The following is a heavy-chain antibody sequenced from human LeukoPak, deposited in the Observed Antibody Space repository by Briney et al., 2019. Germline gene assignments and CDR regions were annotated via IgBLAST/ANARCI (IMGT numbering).Heavy chain of an antibody. CDR3: ARGLRFPYYYYYYYMDV. V-gene: IGHV1-69*13. Sequence: ASVKVSCKASGGTFSSYAISWVRQAPGQGLEWMGGIIPIFGTANYAQKFQGRVTITADESTSTAYMELSSLRSEDTAVYYCARGLRFPYYYYYYYMDVWGKGTTVTVSS. J-gene: IGHJ6*03. CDR2: IIPIFGTA. D-gene: IGHD5-12*01. CDR1: GGTFSSYA.